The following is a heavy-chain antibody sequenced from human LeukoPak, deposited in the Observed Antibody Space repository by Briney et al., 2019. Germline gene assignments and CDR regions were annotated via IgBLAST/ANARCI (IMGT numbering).Heavy chain of an antibody. V-gene: IGHV4-59*08. D-gene: IGHD6-6*01. CDR1: GGSTGSYY. Sequence: PSETLSLTCIVSGGSTGSYYWNWIRQPPGKGLEWIGYIYYSGSTNYNPSLKSRVTMSVDTSKNQFSLKLSSVTAADTAVYYCARQEGSSCYYVMDVWGQGTTVTVSS. CDR2: IYYSGST. J-gene: IGHJ6*02. CDR3: ARQEGSSCYYVMDV.